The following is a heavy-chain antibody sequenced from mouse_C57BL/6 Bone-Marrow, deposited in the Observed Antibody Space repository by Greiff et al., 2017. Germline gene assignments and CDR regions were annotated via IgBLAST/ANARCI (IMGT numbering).Heavy chain of an antibody. V-gene: IGHV7-3*01. CDR2: IRNKANGYTS. J-gene: IGHJ4*01. CDR3: ASHGDYYAMDY. Sequence: EVHLVESGGGLVQPGGSLSLSCAASGFTFTDYYMSWVRQPPGKALEWLGFIRNKANGYTSEYSASVKGRFTISRDNSQSILYLQMNALRAEDSATYYCASHGDYYAMDYWGQGTSVTVSS. CDR1: GFTFTDYY.